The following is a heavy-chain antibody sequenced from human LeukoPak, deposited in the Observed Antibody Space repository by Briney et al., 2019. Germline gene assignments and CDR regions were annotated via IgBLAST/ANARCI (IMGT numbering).Heavy chain of an antibody. CDR2: ISYDGSNK. CDR1: GFTFSTYA. D-gene: IGHD1-26*01. V-gene: IGHV3-30-3*02. Sequence: GGSLRLSCAASGFTFSTYALHWVRQAPGKGLEWVTIISYDGSNKFYADSVKGRFTISRDNSKNTLYLQMNSLRAEDTAVYYCAKLYGGSYLNYFDNWGQGTLVTVSS. CDR3: AKLYGGSYLNYFDN. J-gene: IGHJ4*02.